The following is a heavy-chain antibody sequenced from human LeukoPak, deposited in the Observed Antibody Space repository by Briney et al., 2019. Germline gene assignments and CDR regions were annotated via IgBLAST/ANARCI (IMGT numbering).Heavy chain of an antibody. CDR3: ARVTYSSSWLRGAFDI. CDR1: GGSISSYY. J-gene: IGHJ3*02. CDR2: IYYSGST. Sequence: PSETLSLTCTVSGGSISSYYWSWIRQSPGKGLEWIGYIYYSGSTNYNPSLKSRVTISVDTSKNQFSLKLSSVTAADTAVYYCARVTYSSSWLRGAFDIWGQGTMVTVSS. V-gene: IGHV4-59*01. D-gene: IGHD6-13*01.